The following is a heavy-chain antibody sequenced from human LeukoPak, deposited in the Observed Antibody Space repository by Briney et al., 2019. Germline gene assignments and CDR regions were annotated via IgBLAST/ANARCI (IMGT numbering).Heavy chain of an antibody. CDR1: GGTLRSYS. V-gene: IGHV1-69*06. Sequence: SVKVSCKASGGTLRSYSINWVRQAPGQGLEWMGGIIPIFGTANYAQKFQGRVTITADKSTSTAYMELSSLRSEDTAVYYCARDTLGYEGPFDIWGQGKMVTVSS. J-gene: IGHJ3*02. CDR3: ARDTLGYEGPFDI. CDR2: IIPIFGTA. D-gene: IGHD3-16*01.